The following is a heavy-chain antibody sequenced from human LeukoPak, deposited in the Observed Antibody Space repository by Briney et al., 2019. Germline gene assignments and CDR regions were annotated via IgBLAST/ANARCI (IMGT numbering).Heavy chain of an antibody. D-gene: IGHD6-13*01. Sequence: SQTLSLTCTVSGGSIGSGSYYWSWIRQPAGKGLEWIGRIYTSGSTNYNPSLQSRVTLSVATSKNQFSMKLTSELTTGTPVYYCAASLSSSWPCDYWGQGTLVTVSS. CDR1: GGSIGSGSYY. CDR3: AASLSSSWPCDY. V-gene: IGHV4-61*02. CDR2: IYTSGST. J-gene: IGHJ4*02.